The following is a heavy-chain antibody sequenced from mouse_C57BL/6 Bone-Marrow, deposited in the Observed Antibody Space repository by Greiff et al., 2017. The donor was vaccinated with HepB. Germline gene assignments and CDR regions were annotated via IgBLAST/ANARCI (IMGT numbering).Heavy chain of an antibody. CDR2: IYPGSGST. CDR3: ARGSYYGNAWFAY. CDR1: GYTFTSYW. V-gene: IGHV1-55*01. Sequence: QVQLQQPGAELVKPGASVKMSCKASGYTFTSYWITWVKQRPGQGLEWIGDIYPGSGSTNYNEKFKSKATLTVDTSSSTAYMQLSILTSEDSAVYYCARGSYYGNAWFAYWGQGTLVTVSA. J-gene: IGHJ3*01. D-gene: IGHD2-1*01.